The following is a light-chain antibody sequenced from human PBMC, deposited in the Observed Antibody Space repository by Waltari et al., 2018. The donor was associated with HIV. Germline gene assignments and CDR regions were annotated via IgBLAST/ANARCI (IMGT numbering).Light chain of an antibody. Sequence: QSVLTQPPSASGDPGQGVDLSGYGSSSNIGGHYVYWYQHLPGSAPKLLISRNNNRPSGVPDRFSGSKSGTSASLAIICLRSEDEADYYCAAWDDSLSGVLFGGGTKLTVL. CDR1: SSNIGGHY. CDR2: RNN. CDR3: AAWDDSLSGVL. V-gene: IGLV1-47*01. J-gene: IGLJ3*02.